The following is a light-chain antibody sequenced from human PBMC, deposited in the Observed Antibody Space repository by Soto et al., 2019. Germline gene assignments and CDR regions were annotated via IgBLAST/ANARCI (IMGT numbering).Light chain of an antibody. CDR1: SSNIGSNT. CDR3: AAWDDSLNGPVV. CDR2: SNN. Sequence: QSMLTQPPSASGTPGQRVTISCSGSSSNIGSNTVNWYQQLPGTAPKLLIYSNNQRPSGVPDRFSGSKSGTSASLAISGLQSEDEADYYCAAWDDSLNGPVVFGGGTKVTVL. J-gene: IGLJ2*01. V-gene: IGLV1-44*01.